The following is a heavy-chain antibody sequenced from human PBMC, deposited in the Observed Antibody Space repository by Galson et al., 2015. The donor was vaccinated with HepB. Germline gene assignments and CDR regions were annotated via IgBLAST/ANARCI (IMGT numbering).Heavy chain of an antibody. Sequence: SLRLSCAASGFSFNNYWMSWVRQAPGKGLEWVATINQLGSETYYVDSVKGRFTISRDNANDSLYLQMNSLRADDTAVYYCARDGGYGDYLGVGQHWGQGTLATVSS. D-gene: IGHD4-17*01. V-gene: IGHV3-7*03. CDR3: ARDGGYGDYLGVGQH. CDR1: GFSFNNYW. CDR2: INQLGSET. J-gene: IGHJ4*02.